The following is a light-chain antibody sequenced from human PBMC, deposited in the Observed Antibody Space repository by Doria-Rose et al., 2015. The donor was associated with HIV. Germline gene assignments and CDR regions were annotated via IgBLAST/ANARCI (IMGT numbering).Light chain of an antibody. V-gene: IGKV3-20*01. J-gene: IGKJ1*01. CDR3: HQYGTSWT. Sequence: EIVLTQSPGTLSLPPGERATLSCRASQSFSSTYLAWYQQKPGQAPSLLIYDGSTRATGIPDRFSASGSGTDFTLTINRLEPEDFALYYRHQYGTSWTFGQGTKVEI. CDR1: QSFSSTY. CDR2: DGS.